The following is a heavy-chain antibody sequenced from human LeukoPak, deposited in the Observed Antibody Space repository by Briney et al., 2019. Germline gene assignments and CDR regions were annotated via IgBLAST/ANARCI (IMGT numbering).Heavy chain of an antibody. J-gene: IGHJ5*02. Sequence: WGSLRLSCAASGFTFSDYAMSWVRQAPGKGLEWVASISASSASTFYADPVRGRFTISRDNSKNTLYLQMNSLTAEDTALYYCAKHTSYSSFNWFDPWGQGTVVTVSS. D-gene: IGHD4-11*01. CDR3: AKHTSYSSFNWFDP. CDR2: ISASSAST. CDR1: GFTFSDYA. V-gene: IGHV3-23*01.